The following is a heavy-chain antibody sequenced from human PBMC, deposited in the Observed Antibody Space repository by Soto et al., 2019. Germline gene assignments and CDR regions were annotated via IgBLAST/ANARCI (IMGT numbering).Heavy chain of an antibody. CDR1: GGSISSSSYY. CDR2: IYYSGST. Sequence: QLQLQESGPGLVKPSETLSLTCTVSGGSISSSSYYWGWIRQPPGKGLEWIGSIYYSGSTYYNPSLKSRVTISVDTSKNQFSLKLSSVTAADTAVYYCASTLSGGGYDKVTPGASWYFDLWGRGTLVTVSS. CDR3: ASTLSGGGYDKVTPGASWYFDL. V-gene: IGHV4-39*01. J-gene: IGHJ2*01. D-gene: IGHD5-12*01.